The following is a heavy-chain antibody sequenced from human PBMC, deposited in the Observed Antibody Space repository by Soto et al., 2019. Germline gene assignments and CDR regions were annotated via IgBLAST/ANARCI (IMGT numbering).Heavy chain of an antibody. CDR2: I. V-gene: IGHV3-9*01. D-gene: IGHD4-17*01. CDR1: GFTFDDYA. Sequence: EVQLVESGGGLVQPGRSLRLSCAASGFTFDDYAMHWVRQAPGEGLEWVSGIKGRFTISRDNAKNSLYLQMNSLRAEDTALYYCAKWDDYGDRKEAFDIWGQGTMVTVSS. CDR3: AKWDDYGDRKEAFDI. J-gene: IGHJ3*02.